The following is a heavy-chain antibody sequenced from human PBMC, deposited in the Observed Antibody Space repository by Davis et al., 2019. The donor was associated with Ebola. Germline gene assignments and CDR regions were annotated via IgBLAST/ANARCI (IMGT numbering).Heavy chain of an antibody. J-gene: IGHJ3*02. Sequence: PGGSLRLSCKGSGYSFTSYWIGWVRQMPGKGLEWMGIIYPGDSDTRYSPSFQGQVTISADKSISTAYLQWSSLKASDTAMYYCAKLSRDGYNLFWGARPGAFDIWGQGTMVTVSS. CDR3: AKLSRDGYNLFWGARPGAFDI. CDR1: GYSFTSYW. CDR2: IYPGDSDT. V-gene: IGHV5-51*01. D-gene: IGHD5-24*01.